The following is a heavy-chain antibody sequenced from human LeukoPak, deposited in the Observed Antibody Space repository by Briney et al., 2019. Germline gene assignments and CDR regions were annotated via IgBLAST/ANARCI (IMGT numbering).Heavy chain of an antibody. Sequence: ASVKVSCKASGYTFTAYYIHWVRQAPGQGPEWLGRINPSSGDANYAQKFQGRVALTRDTSTSTVYMELSSLRSEDTAVYYCARDLSVVTTDANDYWGQGTLVTVSS. J-gene: IGHJ4*02. V-gene: IGHV1-2*06. D-gene: IGHD4-23*01. CDR2: INPSSGDA. CDR3: ARDLSVVTTDANDY. CDR1: GYTFTAYY.